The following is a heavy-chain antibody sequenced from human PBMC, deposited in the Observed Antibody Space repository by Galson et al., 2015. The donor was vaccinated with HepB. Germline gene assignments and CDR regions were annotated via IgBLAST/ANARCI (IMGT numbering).Heavy chain of an antibody. D-gene: IGHD6-6*01. J-gene: IGHJ3*02. CDR3: ARDSSSNRHAFDI. Sequence: SVKVSCKASGGTFNSFAISWVRQAPGQGLEWMGQIIPFFGTANYAQKFQGSVAITADKSTSTVYMELNSLISDDTAVYYCARDSSSNRHAFDIWGQGTMVTVSS. V-gene: IGHV1-69*06. CDR2: IIPFFGTA. CDR1: GGTFNSFA.